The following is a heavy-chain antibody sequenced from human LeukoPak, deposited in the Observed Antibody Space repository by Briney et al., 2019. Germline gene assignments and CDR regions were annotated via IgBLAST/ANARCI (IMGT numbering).Heavy chain of an antibody. Sequence: SETLSLTCIVSGGSISSHYWGWIRQPPGKGLEWIGYIYYSGSTNYNPSLKSRVTISVDTSKNQFSLKLSSVTAADTAVYYCARGTTYYDFWSGYPEVPNMDVWGKGTTVTVSS. D-gene: IGHD3-3*01. J-gene: IGHJ6*03. CDR3: ARGTTYYDFWSGYPEVPNMDV. CDR1: GGSISSHY. V-gene: IGHV4-59*11. CDR2: IYYSGST.